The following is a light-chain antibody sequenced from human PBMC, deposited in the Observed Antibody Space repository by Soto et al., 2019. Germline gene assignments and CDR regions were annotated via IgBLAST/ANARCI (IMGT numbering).Light chain of an antibody. CDR2: AAS. V-gene: IGKV1-8*01. CDR1: QGISTY. J-gene: IGKJ1*01. Sequence: ASVGDRFPIPCRASQGISTYLGWYQQKPGKAPKLLIYAASTLQSGVPSRFSGSGSGTDFTLTFSCLQSEDFATYYCQQYYNYPRTFGQGTKVDIK. CDR3: QQYYNYPRT.